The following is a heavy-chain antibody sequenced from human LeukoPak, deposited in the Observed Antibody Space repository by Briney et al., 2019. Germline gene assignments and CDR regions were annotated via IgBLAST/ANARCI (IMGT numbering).Heavy chain of an antibody. V-gene: IGHV4-4*07. Sequence: PSETLSLTCTVSGGSISSYYWSWIRQPAGKGLEWIGRIYTSGSTNYNPSLKSRVTISVDTSKNQFSLKLSSVTAADTAVYYCARGSRYYGSGSYPRYYYMDVWGKGTTVTISS. CDR2: IYTSGST. J-gene: IGHJ6*03. CDR1: GGSISSYY. CDR3: ARGSRYYGSGSYPRYYYMDV. D-gene: IGHD3-10*01.